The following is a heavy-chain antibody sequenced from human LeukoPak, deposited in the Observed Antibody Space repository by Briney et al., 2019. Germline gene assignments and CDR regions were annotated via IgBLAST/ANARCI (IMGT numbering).Heavy chain of an antibody. D-gene: IGHD3-10*01. Sequence: GGSLRLSCAASGFTFSSYAMSWVRQAPGKGLEWVSAISGSGGSTYYADSVKGRFTISRDNSKNTLYLQMNSLRAEDTAVYYCARDYGGDGSGSYWVFGYWGQGTLVTVSS. J-gene: IGHJ4*02. CDR2: ISGSGGST. CDR3: ARDYGGDGSGSYWVFGY. CDR1: GFTFSSYA. V-gene: IGHV3-23*01.